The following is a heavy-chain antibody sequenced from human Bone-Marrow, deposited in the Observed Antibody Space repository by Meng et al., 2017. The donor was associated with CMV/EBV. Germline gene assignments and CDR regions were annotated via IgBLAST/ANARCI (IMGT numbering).Heavy chain of an antibody. CDR1: GGSFSGYY. V-gene: IGHV4-34*01. J-gene: IGHJ4*02. D-gene: IGHD3-22*01. CDR3: ARGRVRRTLVVVIFRSSLYYFDY. CDR2: INHSGST. Sequence: ETLSLTCAVYGGSFSGYYWSWIRQPPGKGLEWIGEINHSGSTNYNPSLKSRVTISVDTSKNQFSLKLSSVTAADTAVYYCARGRVRRTLVVVIFRSSLYYFDYWGQGTLVTVSS.